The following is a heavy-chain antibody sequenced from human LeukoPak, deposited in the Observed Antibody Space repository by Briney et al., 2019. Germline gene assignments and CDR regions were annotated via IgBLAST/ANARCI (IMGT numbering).Heavy chain of an antibody. CDR2: MNPNSGNT. J-gene: IGHJ6*02. Sequence: VASVKVSCKASGYTFTGYYMHWVRQAPGQGLEWMGWMNPNSGNTGYAQKFQGRVTMTRNTSISTAYMELSSLRSEDTAVYYCARVELTYYDILTGYYYGMDVWGQGTTVTVSS. V-gene: IGHV1-8*02. D-gene: IGHD3-9*01. CDR3: ARVELTYYDILTGYYYGMDV. CDR1: GYTFTGYY.